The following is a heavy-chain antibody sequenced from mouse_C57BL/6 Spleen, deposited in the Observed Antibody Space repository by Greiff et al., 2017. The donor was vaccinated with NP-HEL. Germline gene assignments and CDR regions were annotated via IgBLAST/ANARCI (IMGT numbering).Heavy chain of an antibody. CDR2: INPSTGGT. Sequence: VQLQQSGPELVKPGASVKISCKASGYSFTGYYMNWVKQSPEKSLEWIGEINPSTGGTTYNQKFKAKATLTVDKSSSTAYMQLKSLTSEDSAVYYCARSKWDEAWFAYWGQGTLVTVSA. J-gene: IGHJ3*01. CDR3: ARSKWDEAWFAY. V-gene: IGHV1-42*01. D-gene: IGHD1-3*01. CDR1: GYSFTGYY.